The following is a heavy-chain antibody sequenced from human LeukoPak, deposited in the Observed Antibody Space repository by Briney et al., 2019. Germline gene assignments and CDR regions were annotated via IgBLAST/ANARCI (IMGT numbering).Heavy chain of an antibody. J-gene: IGHJ4*02. Sequence: SETLSLTCTVSGGSISSGGYYWSWIRQHPGKGLEWIGYIYYSGSTYYNPSLKSRVTISVDTSKNQFSLKLSSVTAADTAVYYCARAVASFGGYDPLFDYWGQGTLVTVSS. CDR2: IYYSGST. CDR3: ARAVASFGGYDPLFDY. V-gene: IGHV4-31*03. CDR1: GGSISSGGYY. D-gene: IGHD5-12*01.